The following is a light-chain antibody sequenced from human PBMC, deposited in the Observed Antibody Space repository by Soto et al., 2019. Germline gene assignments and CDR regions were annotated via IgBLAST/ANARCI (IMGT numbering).Light chain of an antibody. CDR1: QSIVNY. Sequence: IQMTQSPSSLSTSVGDRVTITCRSNQSIVNYLNWYQHKPGRAPKLLISGASTLQNAVPSRFSGSGSGTDFVLTINPLQAEDFTTYYCQQSFSTPPSFGQGTKEDI. CDR3: QQSFSTPPS. V-gene: IGKV1-39*01. CDR2: GAS. J-gene: IGKJ2*01.